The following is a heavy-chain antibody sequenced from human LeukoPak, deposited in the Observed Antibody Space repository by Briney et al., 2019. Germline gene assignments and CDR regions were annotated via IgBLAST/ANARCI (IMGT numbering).Heavy chain of an antibody. CDR1: GYTFTGYY. D-gene: IGHD2-21*02. V-gene: IGHV1-2*04. CDR3: ARDVVVVTAIGNWFDP. CDR2: INPNSGGT. J-gene: IGHJ5*02. Sequence: GASVKVSCMASGYTFTGYYMHWVRQAPGQGLEWMGWINPNSGGTNYAQKFQGWVTMTRGTSISTAYMELSRLRSDDTAVYYCARDVVVVTAIGNWFDPWGQGTLVTVSS.